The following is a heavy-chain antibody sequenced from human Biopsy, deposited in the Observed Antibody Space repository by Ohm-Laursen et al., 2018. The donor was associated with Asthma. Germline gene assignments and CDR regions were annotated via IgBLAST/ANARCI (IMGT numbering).Heavy chain of an antibody. V-gene: IGHV1-3*04. CDR3: ARTYYDFLTGQVKDVFGV. CDR2: VNTGNGDT. Sequence: VASVKVSCNASGYNFISFAIHWVRRAPGQRLEWMGWVNTGNGDTKYSQKFQGRVTITRDTSASTAYMELRSLRSEDTATYYCARTYYDFLTGQVKDVFGVWGQGTMVTVSS. D-gene: IGHD3-9*01. CDR1: GYNFISFA. J-gene: IGHJ3*01.